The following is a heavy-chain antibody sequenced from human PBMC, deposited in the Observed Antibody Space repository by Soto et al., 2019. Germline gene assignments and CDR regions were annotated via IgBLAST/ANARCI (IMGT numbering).Heavy chain of an antibody. CDR2: MNPDSGNT. Sequence: SSVKVCCKASGYTFINYDINWVRQATGQGLEWVGWMNPDSGNTGYAQNFQGRVTMTGNTSISSVYMELSSLTSEDTAVYYCARRRGHPGWFELWGQATLLTVSS. V-gene: IGHV1-8*01. CDR1: GYTFINYD. J-gene: IGHJ5*02. CDR3: ARRRGHPGWFEL. D-gene: IGHD7-27*01.